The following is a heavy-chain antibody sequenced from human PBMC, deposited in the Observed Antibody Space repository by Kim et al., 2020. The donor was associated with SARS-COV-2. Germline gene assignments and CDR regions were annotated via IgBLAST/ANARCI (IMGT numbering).Heavy chain of an antibody. D-gene: IGHD6-13*01. CDR3: ARDWVQRGAAAATYYYYYGMDV. CDR2: IYYSGST. Sequence: SETLSLTCTVSGGSISSYYWSWIRQPPGKGLEWIGYIYYSGSTNYNPSLKSRVTISVDTSKNQFSLKLSSVTAADTAVYYCARDWVQRGAAAATYYYYYGMDVWGQGTTVTVSS. V-gene: IGHV4-59*13. J-gene: IGHJ6*02. CDR1: GGSISSYY.